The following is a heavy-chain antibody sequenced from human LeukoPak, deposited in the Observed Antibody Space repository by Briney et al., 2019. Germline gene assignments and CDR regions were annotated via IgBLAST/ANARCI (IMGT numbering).Heavy chain of an antibody. D-gene: IGHD2-21*01. V-gene: IGHV1-18*01. CDR2: ISANSGDT. J-gene: IGHJ5*02. CDR1: GYPFTTYG. CDR3: ARTVGDRADP. Sequence: ASVKVSCKASGYPFTTYGFIWVRQAPGLGLEWMGWISANSGDTKCGQSFQGRVTMTTDTTTETAYMELRSLRFDDTAIYYCARTVGDRADPWGQGSLVTVSS.